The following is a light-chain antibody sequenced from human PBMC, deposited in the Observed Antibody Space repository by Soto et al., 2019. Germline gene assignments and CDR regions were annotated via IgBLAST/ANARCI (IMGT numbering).Light chain of an antibody. J-gene: IGKJ3*01. V-gene: IGKV1-5*03. CDR1: QNLKTW. CDR3: QQYSTYRFFT. CDR2: KTS. Sequence: DIQVTQSPSTLSASVGDRVIITCRASQNLKTWLAWFQQKPGEAPKLLVYKTSTLQTGVPSRFSASGSETEFTLTINNLQPEDFATYYCQQYSTYRFFTFGPGTRVDI.